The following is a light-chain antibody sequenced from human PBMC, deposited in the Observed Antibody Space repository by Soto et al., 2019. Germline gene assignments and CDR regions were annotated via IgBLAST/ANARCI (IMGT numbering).Light chain of an antibody. Sequence: QSVLTQPPSSSGTPGQRGTISCSGSSSNIGSNYVYWYQQLPGTTPKLLIYSNNQSPSGVPDRFSGSKSGTSDDLAISGLRSEDEADDYCAAWDDRQRVFGTGTKVTVL. CDR1: SSNIGSNY. CDR2: SNN. V-gene: IGLV1-47*02. J-gene: IGLJ1*01. CDR3: AAWDDRQRV.